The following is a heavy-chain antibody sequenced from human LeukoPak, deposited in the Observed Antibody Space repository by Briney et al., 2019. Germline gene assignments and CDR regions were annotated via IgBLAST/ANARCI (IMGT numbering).Heavy chain of an antibody. D-gene: IGHD6-13*01. Sequence: ASVTVSCKASGYTFTSYGISWVRQAPGQGLEWMGWISAYNGNTNYAQKLQGRVTMTTDTSTSTAYMELRSLRSDDTAVYYCARDFRIAAAPDAFDIWGQGTMVTVSS. CDR3: ARDFRIAAAPDAFDI. CDR1: GYTFTSYG. J-gene: IGHJ3*02. CDR2: ISAYNGNT. V-gene: IGHV1-18*01.